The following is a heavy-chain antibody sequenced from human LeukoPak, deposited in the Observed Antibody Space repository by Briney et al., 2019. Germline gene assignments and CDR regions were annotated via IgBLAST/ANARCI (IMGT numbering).Heavy chain of an antibody. V-gene: IGHV1-46*01. Sequence: ASVKVSCKASGYTFTSYYMHWVRQAPGQGLEWMGIINPSGGSTSYAQKFQGRVTMTRDMSTSAVYMELSSLRSEDTAVYYCARGASPSLSFPGWYMDVWGKGTTVTVSS. CDR1: GYTFTSYY. CDR2: INPSGGST. J-gene: IGHJ6*03. D-gene: IGHD2-15*01. CDR3: ARGASPSLSFPGWYMDV.